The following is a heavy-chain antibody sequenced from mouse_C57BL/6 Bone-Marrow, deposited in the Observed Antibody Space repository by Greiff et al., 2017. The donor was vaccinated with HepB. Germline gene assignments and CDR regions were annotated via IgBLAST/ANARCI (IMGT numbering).Heavy chain of an antibody. Sequence: EVKLQESGPGLVKPSQSLSLTCSVTGYSITSGYYWNWIRQFPGNKLEWMGYISYDGSNNYNPSLKNRISITRDTSKNQFFLKLNSVTTEDTATYYCARDYSNSWFAYWGQGTLVTVSA. D-gene: IGHD2-5*01. CDR1: GYSITSGYY. V-gene: IGHV3-6*01. CDR3: ARDYSNSWFAY. J-gene: IGHJ3*01. CDR2: ISYDGSN.